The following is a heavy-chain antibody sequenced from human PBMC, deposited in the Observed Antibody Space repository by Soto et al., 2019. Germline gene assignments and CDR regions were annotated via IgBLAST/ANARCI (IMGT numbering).Heavy chain of an antibody. V-gene: IGHV1-8*01. CDR3: ARASMYIWNDH. CDR2: VNPSSGNT. D-gene: IGHD1-20*01. CDR1: GYTFTTYD. Sequence: QVPLVQSGAEVKRPGASVKVSCEASGYTFTTYDINWVRQASGQGLEWMGCVNPSSGNTVYAQKFHGRVTMTRDTSISTAYMELRSRKSDDTAIYYGARASMYIWNDHWGQGTLVTVSS. J-gene: IGHJ5*02.